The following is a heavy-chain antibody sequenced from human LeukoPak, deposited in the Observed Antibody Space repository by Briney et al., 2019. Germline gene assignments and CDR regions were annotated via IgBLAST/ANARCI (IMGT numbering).Heavy chain of an antibody. V-gene: IGHV3-7*03. J-gene: IGHJ3*02. CDR2: VNPNGRDK. CDR3: ARSNYGDYLDAFDI. CDR1: GFTFRSHW. D-gene: IGHD4-17*01. Sequence: GGSLRLSCAASGFTFRSHWMTWVRQGPGKGLEWVATVNPNGRDKYYVDSVKGRFTISRDNAKNSLYLQMNSLRAEDTALYYCARSNYGDYLDAFDIWGQGTMVTVSS.